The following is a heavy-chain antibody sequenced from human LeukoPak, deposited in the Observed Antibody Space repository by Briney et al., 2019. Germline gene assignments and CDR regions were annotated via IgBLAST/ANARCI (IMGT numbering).Heavy chain of an antibody. CDR3: ARTSCYGNYYYYGMDV. CDR1: GFSLRSSGTC. D-gene: IGHD2-2*01. V-gene: IGHV2-70*01. CDR2: IHWDHDK. J-gene: IGHJ6*01. Sequence: GPALVKPTQTLTLTCTFSGFSLRSSGTCVSWIRQPPGKALEWLALIHWDHDKYYSTSLKTRLTISKDTSKNQVVLTMTNMDPVDTATYYCARTSCYGNYYYYGMDVWGQGTTVIVSS.